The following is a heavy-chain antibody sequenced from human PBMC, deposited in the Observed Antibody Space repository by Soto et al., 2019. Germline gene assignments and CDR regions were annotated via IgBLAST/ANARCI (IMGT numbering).Heavy chain of an antibody. CDR1: GFTFSSYW. CDR3: ARDRRYNWNHPLFDY. CDR2: INSDGSST. D-gene: IGHD1-20*01. J-gene: IGHJ4*02. V-gene: IGHV3-74*01. Sequence: EVQLVESGGGLVQPGGSLRLSCAASGFTFSSYWMHWVRQAPGKGLVWVSRINSDGSSTSYADSVKGRFTISRDNAKNTLYLQMNSLRAEDMAVYYCARDRRYNWNHPLFDYWGQGTLVTVSS.